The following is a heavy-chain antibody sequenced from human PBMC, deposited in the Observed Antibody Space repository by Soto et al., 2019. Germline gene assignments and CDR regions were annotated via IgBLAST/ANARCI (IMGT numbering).Heavy chain of an antibody. D-gene: IGHD3-10*01. Sequence: GASVKVSCKASGYTFTSYGISWVRQAPGQGLEWMGWISAYNGNTNYAQKLQGRVTMTTDTSTSTAYMELRSLRSDDTAVYYCARNTPLSDPGGSGGSFDYGGQGTLVTVSP. J-gene: IGHJ4*02. CDR1: GYTFTSYG. V-gene: IGHV1-18*01. CDR3: ARNTPLSDPGGSGGSFDY. CDR2: ISAYNGNT.